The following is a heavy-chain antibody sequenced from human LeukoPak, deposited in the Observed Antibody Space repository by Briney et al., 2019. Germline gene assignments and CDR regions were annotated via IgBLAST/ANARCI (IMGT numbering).Heavy chain of an antibody. V-gene: IGHV4-59*01. CDR3: GTGITHSAFDI. D-gene: IGHD3-16*01. CDR2: IYYSGST. J-gene: IGHJ3*02. CDR1: GGSISSYY. Sequence: PSETLSLTCTVSGGSISSYYWSWIRQPPGKGLEWIGYIYYSGSTNYNPSLKSRVTISVDTSKNQFSLKLSSVTAADTAVYYCGTGITHSAFDIWGQGTMVTVSS.